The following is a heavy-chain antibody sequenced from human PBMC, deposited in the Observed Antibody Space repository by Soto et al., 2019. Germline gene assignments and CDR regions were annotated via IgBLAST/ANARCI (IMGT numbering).Heavy chain of an antibody. CDR3: EAGKTIVGGTRLYY. Sequence: GASVKVSCKVSGYTLTELSMHWVRQAPGKGLEWMGGFDPEDRETIYAQKFQGRVTMTEDTSTDPAYMQLTSLRSEDTPEYSYEAGKTIVGGTRLYYWGQGTLVTVSS. CDR2: FDPEDRET. V-gene: IGHV1-24*01. J-gene: IGHJ4*02. D-gene: IGHD1-26*01. CDR1: GYTLTELS.